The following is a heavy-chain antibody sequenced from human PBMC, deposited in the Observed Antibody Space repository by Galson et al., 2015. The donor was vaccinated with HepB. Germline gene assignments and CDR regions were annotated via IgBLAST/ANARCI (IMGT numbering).Heavy chain of an antibody. D-gene: IGHD1-26*01. J-gene: IGHJ6*02. Sequence: SLRLSCAASGFTFSAYSMSWVRQAPGQGLEWVSSISSNSNYINYVDSVKGRFTISRDNAKNSLYLLMNSLRAEDTAVFYCAREGVGAPYTYYYGLDVWGQGTTVTVSS. CDR2: ISSNSNYI. CDR3: AREGVGAPYTYYYGLDV. V-gene: IGHV3-21*01. CDR1: GFTFSAYS.